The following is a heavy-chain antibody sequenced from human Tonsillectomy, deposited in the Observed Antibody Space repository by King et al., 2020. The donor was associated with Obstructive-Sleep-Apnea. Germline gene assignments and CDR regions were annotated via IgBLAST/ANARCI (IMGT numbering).Heavy chain of an antibody. J-gene: IGHJ4*02. D-gene: IGHD1-26*01. Sequence: QLQESGPGLVKPSETLSLTCTVSGGSISSHSYYWGWVRQPPGKGLEWIGNIYYSGNPYYNPSLRSRVTISIDMSKNHFSLKLNSMTAADTAVYYCARLLGGTYYYLDYWGQGTLVTVSS. CDR2: IYYSGNP. CDR3: ARLLGGTYYYLDY. CDR1: GGSISSHSYY. V-gene: IGHV4-39*07.